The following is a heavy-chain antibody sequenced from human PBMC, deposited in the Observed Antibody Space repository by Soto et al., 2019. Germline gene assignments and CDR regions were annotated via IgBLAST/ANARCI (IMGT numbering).Heavy chain of an antibody. CDR3: ARVVPSHSVGYCISTICYAGGMDV. V-gene: IGHV3-30-3*01. CDR1: GFTFSSYA. CDR2: ISYDGSNK. J-gene: IGHJ6*02. Sequence: QVQLVESGGGVVQPGRSLRLSCAASGFTFSSYAMHWVRQAPGKGLEWVAVISYDGSNKYYADSVKGRFTISRDNSKNTLYLQMNSRRAEDTAVYYCARVVPSHSVGYCISTICYAGGMDVWGQGTTVTVSS. D-gene: IGHD2-2*01.